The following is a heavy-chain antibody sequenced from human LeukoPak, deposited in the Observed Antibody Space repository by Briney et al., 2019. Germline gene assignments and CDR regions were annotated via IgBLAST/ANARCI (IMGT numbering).Heavy chain of an antibody. J-gene: IGHJ4*02. V-gene: IGHV3-21*01. CDR1: GFTFSSYS. D-gene: IGHD3-10*01. Sequence: GGSLRLSCAASGFTFSSYSMNWVRQAPGKGLEWVSSISSSSSYIYYADSVKGRFTISRDNAKNSLYLQMNSLRAEDTAVYYCARDCGCGSGSCDYWGQGTLVTVSS. CDR2: ISSSSSYI. CDR3: ARDCGCGSGSCDY.